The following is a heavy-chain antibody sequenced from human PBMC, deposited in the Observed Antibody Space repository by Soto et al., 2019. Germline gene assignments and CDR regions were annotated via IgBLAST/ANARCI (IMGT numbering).Heavy chain of an antibody. J-gene: IGHJ5*02. V-gene: IGHV4-38-2*01. CDR3: ARVGPWVPYYYDGSPYTFENWFDP. D-gene: IGHD3-22*01. Sequence: SETLSRPCAVSAYSISSGYYWGWLRQPPGKGLEWIGSIYHGESTYYNPSLNNPVTLSIDMTNNHVSLILNSVTAEDAAVYYCARVGPWVPYYYDGSPYTFENWFDPWGQGTLVTVSS. CDR2: IYHGEST. CDR1: AYSISSGYY.